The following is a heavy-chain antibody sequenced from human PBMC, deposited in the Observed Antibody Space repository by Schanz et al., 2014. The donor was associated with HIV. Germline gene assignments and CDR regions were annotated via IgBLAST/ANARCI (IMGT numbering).Heavy chain of an antibody. CDR1: GFTFDDYG. D-gene: IGHD1-7*01. Sequence: QVQLVESGGGVVQPGRSLRLSCAAAGFTFDDYGMHWVRQAPGKGLEWVAVISYDGSNKYYADSVKGRFTISRDNSKNTLYLQMNSLRAEDTAVYYCAKDRITGTTGVPYYYYGMDVWGQGTTVTVSS. CDR2: ISYDGSNK. V-gene: IGHV3-30*18. J-gene: IGHJ6*02. CDR3: AKDRITGTTGVPYYYYGMDV.